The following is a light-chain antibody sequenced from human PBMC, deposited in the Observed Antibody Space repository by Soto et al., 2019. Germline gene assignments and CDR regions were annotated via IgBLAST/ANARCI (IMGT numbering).Light chain of an antibody. V-gene: IGLV2-14*01. CDR3: SSFTISSTPGV. Sequence: QSALTQPASVSGSPGQSITISCTGTSSDVGGYNYVSWYQQHPGKAPKLMIYEVSNRPSGVSNRFSGSKSGNTASLTISGLQAEDEADYYCSSFTISSTPGVFGGGTQLTVL. J-gene: IGLJ3*02. CDR1: SSDVGGYNY. CDR2: EVS.